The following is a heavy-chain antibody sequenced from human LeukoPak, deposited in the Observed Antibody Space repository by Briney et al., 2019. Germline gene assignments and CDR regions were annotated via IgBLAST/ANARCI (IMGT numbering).Heavy chain of an antibody. CDR3: ARDQWLDY. V-gene: IGHV3-48*01. J-gene: IGHJ4*02. CDR1: GFTFSGYI. CDR2: IGTSGNTI. D-gene: IGHD6-19*01. Sequence: GGSLRLSCAASGFTFSGYIMNWVRQAPGKGLEWVSFIGTSGNTIYYADSVKGRFTVSRDDAKNSLYLQMNSLRAEDTAVYYCARDQWLDYWGQGALVTVSS.